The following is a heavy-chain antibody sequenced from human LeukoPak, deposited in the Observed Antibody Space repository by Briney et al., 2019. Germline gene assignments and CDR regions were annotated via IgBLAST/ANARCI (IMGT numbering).Heavy chain of an antibody. CDR3: ARTRGSYGKIDASDI. CDR2: IYYSGTT. V-gene: IGHV4-31*11. CDR1: GGSIATSNFY. D-gene: IGHD3-16*01. J-gene: IGHJ3*02. Sequence: PSETLSLTCAVSGGSIATSNFYWTWIRQPPGKGLGWIGYIYYSGTTYYNSSLKTRLTMSLDTSKNHFSLQLSSVTAADTAVYYCARTRGSYGKIDASDIWGQGTMVSVSS.